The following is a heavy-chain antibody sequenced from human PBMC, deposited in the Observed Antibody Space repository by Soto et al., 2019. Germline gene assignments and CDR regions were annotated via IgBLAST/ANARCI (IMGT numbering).Heavy chain of an antibody. CDR1: GFTFTSSA. CDR3: AAANYDFWSGSYYYDYGMDV. J-gene: IGHJ6*02. Sequence: SVKASCKASGFTFTSSAVQWVRQALGQRLEWIGWIVVGSGNTNYAQKFQERVTITRDMSTSTAYMELSSLRSEDTAVYYCAAANYDFWSGSYYYDYGMDVWGQGTTVPVS. D-gene: IGHD3-3*01. V-gene: IGHV1-58*01. CDR2: IVVGSGNT.